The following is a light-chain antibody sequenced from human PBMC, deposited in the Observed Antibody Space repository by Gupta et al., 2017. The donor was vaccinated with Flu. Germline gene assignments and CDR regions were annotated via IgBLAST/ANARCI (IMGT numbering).Light chain of an antibody. CDR1: QSFSGW. J-gene: IGKJ2*01. V-gene: IGKV1-5*03. CDR2: KAS. CDR3: QQDDSYPNT. Sequence: PSTLSASVVDRVTITCRASQSFSGWLAWYQQKPGKAPKLLIYKASSLESGVPSRFSGSGSGTEFTLTISSLQPDDFATYYCQQDDSYPNTFGQGTKLEIK.